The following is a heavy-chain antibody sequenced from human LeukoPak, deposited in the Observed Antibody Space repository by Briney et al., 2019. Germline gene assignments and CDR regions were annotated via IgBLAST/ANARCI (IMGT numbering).Heavy chain of an antibody. J-gene: IGHJ4*02. V-gene: IGHV3-48*04. Sequence: GGSLRLSCAASGFTFNTYSMNWVRQAPGKGLEWVSHISSSTRTIYYADSVKGRFTISRDNANNSLYLQMNSLRAEDTAVYYCARDHDWSFDYWGQGALVTVSS. D-gene: IGHD2-21*01. CDR2: ISSSTRTI. CDR3: ARDHDWSFDY. CDR1: GFTFNTYS.